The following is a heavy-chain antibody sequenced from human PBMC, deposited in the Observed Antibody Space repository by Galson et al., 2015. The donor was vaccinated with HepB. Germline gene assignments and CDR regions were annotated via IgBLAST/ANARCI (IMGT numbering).Heavy chain of an antibody. CDR1: GYTFTSYG. CDR2: IIPIFGTA. Sequence: SVKVSCKASGYTFTSYGISWVRQAPGQGLEWMGGIIPIFGTANYAQKFQGRVTITADESTSTAYMELSSLRSEDTAVYYCAREIGATYYYDSSGYYGAFDIWGQGTMVTVSS. D-gene: IGHD3-22*01. J-gene: IGHJ3*02. V-gene: IGHV1-69*13. CDR3: AREIGATYYYDSSGYYGAFDI.